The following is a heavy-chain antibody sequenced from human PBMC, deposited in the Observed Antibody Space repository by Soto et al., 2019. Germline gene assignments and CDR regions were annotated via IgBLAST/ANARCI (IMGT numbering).Heavy chain of an antibody. D-gene: IGHD1-1*01. J-gene: IGHJ4*02. V-gene: IGHV3-23*01. CDR3: ANCPLGWNDSHEPIDY. Sequence: GGSLSLSCAASGFTFSSYAMSWVRQAPGKGLEWVSAISGSGGSTYYADSVKGRFTISRDNSKNTLYLQMNSLRAEDTAVYYCANCPLGWNDSHEPIDYWGQGTLVTVSS. CDR2: ISGSGGST. CDR1: GFTFSSYA.